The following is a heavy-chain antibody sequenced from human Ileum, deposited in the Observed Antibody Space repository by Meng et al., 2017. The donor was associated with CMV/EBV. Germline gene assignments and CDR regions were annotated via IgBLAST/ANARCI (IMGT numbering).Heavy chain of an antibody. Sequence: QNTLKESGPTLVKTTQTLPLTCSFSGFSLTTNVESVGWIRQHPGKALEWLALIHGGGGKQYSPSLQSRLTATRDTSKNQVVLTMTNMDPVDTATYYCVHRYSSSSGQVSWGQGTLVTVSS. CDR2: IHGGGGK. D-gene: IGHD6-6*01. J-gene: IGHJ5*02. V-gene: IGHV2-5*02. CDR1: GFSLTTNVES. CDR3: VHRYSSSSGQVS.